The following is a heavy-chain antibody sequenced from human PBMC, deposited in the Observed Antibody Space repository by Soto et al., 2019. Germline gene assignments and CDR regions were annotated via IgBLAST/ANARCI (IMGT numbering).Heavy chain of an antibody. CDR3: ARGYRGGGYSYGYGYYYGMDV. J-gene: IGHJ6*02. CDR1: GGTFSSYA. CDR2: IIPIFGTA. V-gene: IGHV1-69*01. Sequence: QVQLVQSGAEVKKPGSSVKVSCKASGGTFSSYAISWVRQAPGQGLEWMGGIIPIFGTANYAQKFQGRVTITADESTSTAYMELSSLRSEVTAVYYCARGYRGGGYSYGYGYYYGMDVWGQGTTVTVSS. D-gene: IGHD5-18*01.